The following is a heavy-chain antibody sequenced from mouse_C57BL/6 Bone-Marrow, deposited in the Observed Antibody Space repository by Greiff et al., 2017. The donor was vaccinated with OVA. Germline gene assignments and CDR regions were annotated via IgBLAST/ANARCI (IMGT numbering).Heavy chain of an antibody. CDR3: AREHYYGSSYYFDY. CDR1: GYTFTNYW. CDR2: IYPGGGYT. D-gene: IGHD1-1*01. J-gene: IGHJ2*01. Sequence: QVQLQQSGAELVRPGTSVKMSCKASGYTFTNYWIGWAKQRPGHGLEWIGDIYPGGGYTNYNEKFKGKATLTADKSSSTAYMQFSSLTSEDSAIYYCAREHYYGSSYYFDYWGQGTTLTVSS. V-gene: IGHV1-63*01.